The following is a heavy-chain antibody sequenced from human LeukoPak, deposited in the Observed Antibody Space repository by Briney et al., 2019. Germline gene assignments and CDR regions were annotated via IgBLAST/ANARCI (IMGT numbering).Heavy chain of an antibody. J-gene: IGHJ4*02. V-gene: IGHV3-21*01. CDR1: GFTFSSYS. Sequence: GGSVRLSCAGSGFTFSSYSMNWVRQAPGKGLEGGSNISSSRSYIYYADSVKGGFTISRDNAKNSLYLQMNRLRAEDTAVYYCARLDTAMVTDYWGQGTLVTVSS. CDR2: ISSSRSYI. D-gene: IGHD5-18*01. CDR3: ARLDTAMVTDY.